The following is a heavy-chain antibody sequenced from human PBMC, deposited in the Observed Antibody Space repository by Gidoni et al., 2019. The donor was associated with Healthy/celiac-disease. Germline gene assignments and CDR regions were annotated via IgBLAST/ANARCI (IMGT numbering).Heavy chain of an antibody. CDR3: ARDGGSGWFDP. CDR2: ISASGTT. J-gene: IGHJ5*02. V-gene: IGHV4-4*07. D-gene: IGHD3-16*01. CDR1: GGSISSYY. Sequence: QVQLQESGPGLVKPSQTLSLTCTVPGGSISSYYRSWIRQPAGKGLEWIGRISASGTTNYNPSLKSRVTMSVDTSKNQFSLKLTSMTAADTAVYYCARDGGSGWFDPWGQGTLVTVSS.